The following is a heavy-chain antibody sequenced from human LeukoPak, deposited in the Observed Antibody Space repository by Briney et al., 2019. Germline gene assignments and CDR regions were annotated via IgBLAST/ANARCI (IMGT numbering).Heavy chain of an antibody. Sequence: SETLSLTCTVSGYSISGGYYWGWIRQPPGKGLEWIGSIYHTGSTYYNPSLKSRVTISVDTSKNQFSLKLSSVTAADTAVYYCARVGDYSNYVSSYWGQGTLVTVSS. V-gene: IGHV4-38-2*02. CDR3: ARVGDYSNYVSSY. CDR1: GYSISGGYY. D-gene: IGHD4-11*01. J-gene: IGHJ4*02. CDR2: IYHTGST.